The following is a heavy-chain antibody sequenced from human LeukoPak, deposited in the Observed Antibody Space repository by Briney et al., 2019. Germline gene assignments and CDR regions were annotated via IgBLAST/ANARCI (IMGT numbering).Heavy chain of an antibody. J-gene: IGHJ4*02. V-gene: IGHV3-53*01. D-gene: IGHD2-21*02. Sequence: PGGSLRLSCAASGFSVSNPYMSWVRQAPGKGLEWVSIIYSGGNTYYADSVKGRFTISRDNSKNTLYLQMNRLRPEDTAVYYCARGTVTAPDYWGQGTLVTVSS. CDR2: IYSGGNT. CDR3: ARGTVTAPDY. CDR1: GFSVSNPY.